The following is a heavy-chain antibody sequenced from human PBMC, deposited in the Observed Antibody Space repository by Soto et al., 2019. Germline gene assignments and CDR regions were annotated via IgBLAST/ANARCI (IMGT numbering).Heavy chain of an antibody. CDR3: ARAGMVRGVIISDYYYGMDV. CDR2: IYYSGST. Sequence: QVQLQESGPGLVKPSQTLSLTCTVSGGSISSGGYYWSWIRQHPGKGLEWIGYIYYSGSTYNNPSLKSRVTISVDTSKNQFSLKLSSVTAADTAVYYCARAGMVRGVIISDYYYGMDVWGQGTTVTVSS. V-gene: IGHV4-31*03. CDR1: GGSISSGGYY. D-gene: IGHD3-10*01. J-gene: IGHJ6*02.